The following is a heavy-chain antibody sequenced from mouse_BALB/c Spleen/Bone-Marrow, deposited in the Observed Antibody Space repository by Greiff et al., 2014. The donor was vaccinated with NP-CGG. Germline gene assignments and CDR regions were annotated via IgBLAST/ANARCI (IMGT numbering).Heavy chain of an antibody. CDR2: ISSGSSTI. Sequence: EVQLQQSGGGLVQPGGSRKLSCAASGFTFSSFGMHWVRQAPEKGLEWVAYISSGSSTIYYADTMKGRFTISRDNPKNTLFLQMTSLRSEDTAMYYCTRSGTLGAVDYWGQGTSITVSS. J-gene: IGHJ4*01. V-gene: IGHV5-17*02. CDR3: TRSGTLGAVDY. D-gene: IGHD3-3*01. CDR1: GFTFSSFG.